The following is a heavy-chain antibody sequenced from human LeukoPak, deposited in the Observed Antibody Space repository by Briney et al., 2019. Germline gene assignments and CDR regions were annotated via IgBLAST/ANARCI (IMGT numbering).Heavy chain of an antibody. Sequence: GGSLRLSCAASGFAFRTYAMRYVRQAPGKGLECGSLICRSEGRTRYADSVKGRFTISRDNSKNTLYLETNRLRAEDMAVYYCAKDSSSYAWGYMDVWGKGTTVTISS. CDR2: ICRSEGRT. CDR1: GFAFRTYA. D-gene: IGHD3-16*01. V-gene: IGHV3-23*01. J-gene: IGHJ6*03. CDR3: AKDSSSYAWGYMDV.